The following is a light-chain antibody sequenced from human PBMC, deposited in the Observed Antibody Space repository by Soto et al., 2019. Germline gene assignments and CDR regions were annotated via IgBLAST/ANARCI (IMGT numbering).Light chain of an antibody. CDR2: GAS. CDR1: QSVSNFY. CDR3: QHYSSAPYT. Sequence: EVVLTQSPGTLSLSPGERATLSCRASQSVSNFYLAWYQQKPGQAPRLLMYGASNRATGIPDRFSGSGSETEFTLTISRLEPEDFAVYYCQHYSSAPYTFGQGNKLEIK. V-gene: IGKV3-20*01. J-gene: IGKJ2*01.